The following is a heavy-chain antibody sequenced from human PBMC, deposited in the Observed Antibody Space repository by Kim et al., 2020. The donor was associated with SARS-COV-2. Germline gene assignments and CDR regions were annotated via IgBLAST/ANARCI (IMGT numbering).Heavy chain of an antibody. D-gene: IGHD2-15*01. CDR1: GFTFRNYW. CDR3: ARLTVESGMGV. J-gene: IGHJ6*01. Sequence: GGSLRLSCAASGFTFRNYWMHWVRQAPGKGLVWVSGIKSDESMTKYADAVKRRFTISRDNAKNTVYLKMSSLRAEDTAGYYCARLTVESGMGVLGQRST. CDR2: IKSDESMT. V-gene: IGHV3-74*03.